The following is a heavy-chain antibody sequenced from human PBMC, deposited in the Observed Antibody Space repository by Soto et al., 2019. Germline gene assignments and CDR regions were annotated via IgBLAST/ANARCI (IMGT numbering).Heavy chain of an antibody. J-gene: IGHJ4*02. V-gene: IGHV5-51*01. D-gene: IGHD2-2*02. CDR2: IYPGDSNT. CDR1: GYSFTNYW. Sequence: PEESLKISCKGSGYSFTNYWIGWVRQMPGKGLEWMGIIYPGDSNTRYSPSFQGQVTISADKSISTAYLQWSSLKASDTAMYYCARQGFCSSTSCYTVDYWGQGTRVTVSS. CDR3: ARQGFCSSTSCYTVDY.